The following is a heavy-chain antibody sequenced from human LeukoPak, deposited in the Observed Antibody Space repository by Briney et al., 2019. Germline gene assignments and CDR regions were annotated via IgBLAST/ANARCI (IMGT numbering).Heavy chain of an antibody. D-gene: IGHD1-26*01. Sequence: SETLSLTCIVSGGSISSYYWSWIRQPPGKGLECIGYIYYTGSTKYNPSLKSRVNISVDTSKNQFSLKLSSVTAADTAVYYCARRYSGFDYWGQGTLVTVSS. CDR3: ARRYSGFDY. J-gene: IGHJ4*02. CDR2: IYYTGST. V-gene: IGHV4-59*01. CDR1: GGSISSYY.